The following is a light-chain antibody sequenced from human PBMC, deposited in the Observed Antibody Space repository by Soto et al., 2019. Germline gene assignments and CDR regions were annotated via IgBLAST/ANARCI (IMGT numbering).Light chain of an antibody. CDR1: SSDVGGYIL. V-gene: IGLV2-14*02. CDR3: SSYTSSSTLV. CDR2: EGS. Sequence: QSALTQPASVSGSPGQSITISCTGTSSDVGGYILVSWYQQHPGKAPKLMIYEGSKRPSGVSNRFSGSKSGNTASLTISGLQAEDEADYYCSSYTSSSTLVFGGGTKLTVL. J-gene: IGLJ2*01.